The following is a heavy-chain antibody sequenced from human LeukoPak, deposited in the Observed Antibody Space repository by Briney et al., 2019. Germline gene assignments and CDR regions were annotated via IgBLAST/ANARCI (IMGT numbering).Heavy chain of an antibody. CDR1: GFTFSSYS. V-gene: IGHV3-21*01. Sequence: KPWGSLRLSCAASGFTFSSYSMNWVRQAPGKGLEWVSSIGSSSSYIYYADSVKGRFTISRDNAKNSLYLQMNSLRAEDTAVYYCARSHYDFWSGYYTRGGFDYWGQGTLVTVSS. CDR3: ARSHYDFWSGYYTRGGFDY. CDR2: IGSSSSYI. J-gene: IGHJ4*02. D-gene: IGHD3-3*01.